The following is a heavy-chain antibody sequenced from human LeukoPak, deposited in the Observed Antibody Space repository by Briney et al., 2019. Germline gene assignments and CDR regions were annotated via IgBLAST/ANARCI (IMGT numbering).Heavy chain of an antibody. CDR2: MNPNSGNT. CDR1: GYTFTSYD. CDR3: ARLGCSSTSCFGVPARYYYYYYGMDV. Sequence: ASVKVSCKASGYTFTSYDINWVRQATGQGLEWMGWMNPNSGNTGYAQKFQGRVTMTRNTSISTAYMELSSLRSEDTAVYYCARLGCSSTSCFGVPARYYYYYYGMDVWGQGTTVTVSS. V-gene: IGHV1-8*01. J-gene: IGHJ6*02. D-gene: IGHD2-2*01.